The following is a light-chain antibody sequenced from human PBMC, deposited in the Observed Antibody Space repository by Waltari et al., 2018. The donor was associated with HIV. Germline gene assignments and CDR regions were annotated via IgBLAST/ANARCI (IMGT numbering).Light chain of an antibody. Sequence: QSVLTQPPSASGTPGQRVTISCSGGSSNIGTNTVNWYKQFPGTAPTLLLYRNTHRPSGVPERFSGSKSGTSASLAISGLQSEDEADYYCSSYAGSKGVFGGGTKLTVL. CDR2: RNT. CDR3: SSYAGSKGV. V-gene: IGLV1-44*01. J-gene: IGLJ3*02. CDR1: SSNIGTNT.